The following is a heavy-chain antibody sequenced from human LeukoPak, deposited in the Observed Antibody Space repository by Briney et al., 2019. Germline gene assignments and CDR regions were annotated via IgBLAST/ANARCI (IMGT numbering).Heavy chain of an antibody. V-gene: IGHV4-59*01. Sequence: SETLSLTCTVSGGSISSYYWSWIRQPPGKGLEWIGYIYYSGNTNYNPSLKSRLTISVDTSNNQFSLKLSSVTAADTAVYYCARGLRGYSAYDLTYYYYYMDVWGTGTTVTVSS. J-gene: IGHJ6*03. CDR1: GGSISSYY. CDR2: IYYSGNT. D-gene: IGHD5-12*01. CDR3: ARGLRGYSAYDLTYYYYYMDV.